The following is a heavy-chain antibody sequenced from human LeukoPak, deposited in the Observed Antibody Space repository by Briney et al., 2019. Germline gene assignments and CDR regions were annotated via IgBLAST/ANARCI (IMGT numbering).Heavy chain of an antibody. J-gene: IGHJ6*02. D-gene: IGHD5-18*01. CDR2: IIPIFGTA. Sequence: ASVKVSCKASGYTFTSYDINWVRQAPGQGLEWMGGIIPIFGTANYAQKFQGRVTITADESTSTAYMELSSLRSEDTAVYYCARSQGVGSYGWGAGASYYYYGMDAWGQGTTVTVSS. V-gene: IGHV1-69*13. CDR1: GYTFTSYD. CDR3: ARSQGVGSYGWGAGASYYYYGMDA.